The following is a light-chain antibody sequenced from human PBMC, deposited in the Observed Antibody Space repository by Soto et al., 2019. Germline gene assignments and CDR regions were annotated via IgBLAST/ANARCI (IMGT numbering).Light chain of an antibody. CDR2: GSS. CDR3: QQFGSSSPIT. Sequence: EVVLTQSPDTLSLSPGDRATLSCRASQFVGSRFLAWYQQKPGQTPMLLIYGSSSMATGIPDRLSGSGSWTDFSLTISRLEPDDVAVYHCQQFGSSSPITFGQGTRLEIK. J-gene: IGKJ5*01. V-gene: IGKV3-20*01. CDR1: QFVGSRF.